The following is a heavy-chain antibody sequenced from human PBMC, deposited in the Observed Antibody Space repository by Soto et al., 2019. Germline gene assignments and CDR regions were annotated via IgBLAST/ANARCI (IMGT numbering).Heavy chain of an antibody. CDR1: GFSLSTGGVG. CDR3: AHSRCGGDCLQSDSSHYYFGMDV. Sequence: QITLKESGPTLVKPTQTLTLTCTFSGFSLSTGGVGVGWIRQPPGKALEWLALIYWDDDKRYRPSLKSRLTITKDTSKNQVVLTMTNMDPVDTATYYCAHSRCGGDCLQSDSSHYYFGMDVWGQGTKVTVSS. V-gene: IGHV2-5*02. J-gene: IGHJ6*02. D-gene: IGHD2-21*02. CDR2: IYWDDDK.